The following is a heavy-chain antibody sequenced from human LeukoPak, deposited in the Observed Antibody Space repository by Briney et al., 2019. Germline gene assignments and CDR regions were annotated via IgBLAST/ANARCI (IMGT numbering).Heavy chain of an antibody. D-gene: IGHD6-19*01. J-gene: IGHJ6*03. CDR2: ISAYNGNT. V-gene: IGHV1-18*01. CDR1: SYTFTSYG. Sequence: ASVKVSCKASSYTFTSYGISWVRQAPGQGLEWMGWISAYNGNTNYAQKFQGRVTITTDKSTGTAYMELSSLRSEDTAVYYCARTVAGLSNDYYMDVWGKGTTVTVS. CDR3: ARTVAGLSNDYYMDV.